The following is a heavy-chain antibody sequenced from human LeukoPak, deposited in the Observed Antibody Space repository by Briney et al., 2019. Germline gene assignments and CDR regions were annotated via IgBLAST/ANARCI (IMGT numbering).Heavy chain of an antibody. CDR1: GFTFSSYS. J-gene: IGHJ4*02. V-gene: IGHV3-21*01. D-gene: IGHD6-19*01. Sequence: GGSLRLSCAASGFTFSSYSMNWVRQAPGKGLEWVSSISSSSSYIYYADSVKGRFTISRDNAKNSLYLQMNSLRAEDTAVYYCAITRIAVAGQTDGYWGQGTLVTVSS. CDR2: ISSSSSYI. CDR3: AITRIAVAGQTDGY.